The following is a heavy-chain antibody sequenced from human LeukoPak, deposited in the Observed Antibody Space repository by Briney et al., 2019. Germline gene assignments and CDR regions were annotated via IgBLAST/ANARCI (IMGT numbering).Heavy chain of an antibody. CDR3: AREDPGGWYDY. J-gene: IGHJ4*02. V-gene: IGHV1-2*02. Sequence: ASGKVSCKASGYTFTGYYMHWVRQAPGQGLEWMGWINPNTGATNYAQKFKGRVTMTRDTSISTAYMELSRLRSDDTAVYYCAREDPGGWYDYWGQGTLVTVSS. D-gene: IGHD6-19*01. CDR2: INPNTGAT. CDR1: GYTFTGYY.